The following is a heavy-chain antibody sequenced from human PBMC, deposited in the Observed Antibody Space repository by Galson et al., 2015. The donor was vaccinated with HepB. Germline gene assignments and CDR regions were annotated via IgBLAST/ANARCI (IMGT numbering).Heavy chain of an antibody. Sequence: SLRLSCAASGLTVSSNYMTWVRQAPGKGLEWVSIIYSGGSTYYADSVKGRFTISRDNSKNMVYLQMNSLRAEDAAVYYCARDRGGRWLQGNDYWGQGTLVTVSS. D-gene: IGHD5-24*01. CDR1: GLTVSSNY. J-gene: IGHJ4*02. CDR3: ARDRGGRWLQGNDY. CDR2: IYSGGST. V-gene: IGHV3-66*01.